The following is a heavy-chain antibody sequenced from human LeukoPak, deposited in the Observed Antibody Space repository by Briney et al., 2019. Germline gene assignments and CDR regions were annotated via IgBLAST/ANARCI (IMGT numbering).Heavy chain of an antibody. V-gene: IGHV3-7*01. D-gene: IGHD1-26*01. CDR3: ARDTRTFDY. Sequence: GGSLRLSCVASGFPFSSYWMSWVRQAPGKGLEWVANIKQDGSEKYYVDSVRGRFTISRDNAKNSLFLQMNSLRAEDTAVYYCARDTRTFDYWGQGTLVTVSS. CDR1: GFPFSSYW. J-gene: IGHJ4*02. CDR2: IKQDGSEK.